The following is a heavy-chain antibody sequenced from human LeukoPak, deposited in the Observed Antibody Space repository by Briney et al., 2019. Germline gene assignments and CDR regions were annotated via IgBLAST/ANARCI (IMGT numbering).Heavy chain of an antibody. Sequence: GRSLRLSCAAPGFTFSSYAMHWVRQAPGKGLEWVAVISYDGSNKYYADSVKGRFTISRDNSKNTLYLQMNSLRAEDTAVYYRASGIAAADAFDIWGQGTMVTVSS. D-gene: IGHD6-13*01. V-gene: IGHV3-30-3*01. J-gene: IGHJ3*02. CDR1: GFTFSSYA. CDR2: ISYDGSNK. CDR3: ASGIAAADAFDI.